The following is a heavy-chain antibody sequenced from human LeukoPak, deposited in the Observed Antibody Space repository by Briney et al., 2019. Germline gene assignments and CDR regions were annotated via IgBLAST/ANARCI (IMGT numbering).Heavy chain of an antibody. D-gene: IGHD3-22*01. CDR3: ARDQYYDGSGTAFDY. CDR2: INWNGGST. Sequence: GGSLRLSCAASGFRFDDYGMSWVRQAPGKGLEWVSGINWNGGSTAYADSVKGRFTISRDNAKNSLYLQMNSLRAEDTALYYCARDQYYDGSGTAFDYWGQGTLVTVSS. J-gene: IGHJ4*02. CDR1: GFRFDDYG. V-gene: IGHV3-20*04.